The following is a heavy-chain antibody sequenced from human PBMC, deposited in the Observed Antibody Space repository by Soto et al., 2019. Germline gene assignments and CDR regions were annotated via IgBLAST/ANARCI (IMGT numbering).Heavy chain of an antibody. CDR1: GGSISSGDYY. V-gene: IGHV4-30-4*01. CDR2: IYYSGST. D-gene: IGHD4-17*01. CDR3: ANVEANDYGDYVRED. J-gene: IGHJ4*02. Sequence: SETLSLTCTVSGGSISSGDYYWSWIRRPPGKGLEWIGYIYYSGSTYYNPSLKSRVTISVDTSENQFSLKLSSVTAADTAVYYCANVEANDYGDYVREDWGQGTLVTVSS.